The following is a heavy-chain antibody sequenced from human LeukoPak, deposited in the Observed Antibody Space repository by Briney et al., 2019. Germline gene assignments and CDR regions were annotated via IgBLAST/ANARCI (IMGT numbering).Heavy chain of an antibody. V-gene: IGHV1-18*01. CDR2: ISAYNGNT. J-gene: IGHJ4*02. CDR3: ATTPFLWSGYSYCFDY. CDR1: GYTFTSYG. D-gene: IGHD3-3*01. Sequence: ASVKVSCKASGYTFTSYGISWVRQAPGQGLEWMGWISAYNGNTNYAQKLQGRVTMTTDTSTSTAYMELRSLRSDDTAVYYCATTPFLWSGYSYCFDYWGQGTLVTVSS.